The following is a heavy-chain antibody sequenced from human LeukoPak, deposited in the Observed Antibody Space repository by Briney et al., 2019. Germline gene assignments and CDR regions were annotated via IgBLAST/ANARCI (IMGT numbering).Heavy chain of an antibody. J-gene: IGHJ3*02. V-gene: IGHV4-30-4*01. D-gene: IGHD1-26*01. CDR1: GGSISSADYF. CDR2: IYYSGST. CDR3: ASRGSNGAFDI. Sequence: SQTLSLTCTVSGGSISSADYFWSWIRRAPGKGLEWIGYIYYSGSTYYNPSLKSRVTISVDTSKNQLSLRLSSVTAADTAVYYCASRGSNGAFDIWGQGTMVTVSS.